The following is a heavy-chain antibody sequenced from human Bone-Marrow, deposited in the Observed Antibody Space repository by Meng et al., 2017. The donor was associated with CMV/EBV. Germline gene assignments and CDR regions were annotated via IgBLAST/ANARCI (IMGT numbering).Heavy chain of an antibody. Sequence: GESLKISCAASGFTFSDYYMSWIRQAPGKGLEWVSYISSSGNNIYYADSVKGRFTISRDNARNSLYLQMNSLRDEDTAVYYCASALRGGYSYARGEGGYWVQGTLVTVSS. J-gene: IGHJ4*02. CDR2: ISSSGNNI. D-gene: IGHD5-18*01. CDR1: GFTFSDYY. V-gene: IGHV3-11*04. CDR3: ASALRGGYSYARGEGGY.